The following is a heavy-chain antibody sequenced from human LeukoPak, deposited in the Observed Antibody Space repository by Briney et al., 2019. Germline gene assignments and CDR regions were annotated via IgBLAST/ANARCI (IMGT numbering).Heavy chain of an antibody. J-gene: IGHJ4*02. V-gene: IGHV4-38-2*01. CDR1: GYSISSGYY. Sequence: SETLSLTCAVSGYSISSGYYWGWIRPPPGKGLEWIGSIYHSGSTYYNPSLKSRVTISVDTSKNQFSLKLSSVTAADTAVYCCARLYYYDSSGYLVWGQGTLVTVSS. CDR3: ARLYYYDSSGYLV. D-gene: IGHD3-22*01. CDR2: IYHSGST.